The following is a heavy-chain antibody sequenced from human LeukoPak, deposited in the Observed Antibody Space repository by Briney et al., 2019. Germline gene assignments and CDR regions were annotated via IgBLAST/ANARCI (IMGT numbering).Heavy chain of an antibody. V-gene: IGHV4-61*02. CDR3: ARAGGVKTAALDLDY. Sequence: SQTLSLTCTVSGGSISSGSYYWSWIRRPAGKGLEWIGRIYTSGSTNYNPSLKSRVTTSVDTSKNQFSLKLSSVTAADTAVYYCARAGGVKTAALDLDYWGQGTLVTVSS. CDR1: GGSISSGSYY. J-gene: IGHJ4*02. D-gene: IGHD6-25*01. CDR2: IYTSGST.